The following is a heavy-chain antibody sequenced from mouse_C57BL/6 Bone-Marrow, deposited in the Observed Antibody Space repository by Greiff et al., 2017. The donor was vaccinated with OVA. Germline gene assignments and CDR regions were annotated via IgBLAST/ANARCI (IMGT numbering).Heavy chain of an antibody. CDR2: IDPENGDT. CDR1: GFNIKDDY. CDR3: TTSRPNYYAMDY. Sequence: EVQLQQSGAELVRPGASVKLSCTASGFNIKDDYMHWVKQRPEQGLEWIGWIDPENGDTEYASKFQGKATITADTSSNTAYLQLSSLTSEDTAVYYRTTSRPNYYAMDYWGQGTSVTVSS. V-gene: IGHV14-4*01. J-gene: IGHJ4*01.